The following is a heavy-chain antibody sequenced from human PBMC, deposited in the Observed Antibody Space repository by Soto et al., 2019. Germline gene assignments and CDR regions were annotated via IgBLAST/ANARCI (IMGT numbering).Heavy chain of an antibody. J-gene: IGHJ4*02. V-gene: IGHV2-5*02. CDR3: AHRLTYDDWHY. D-gene: IGHD4-17*01. Sequence: QITLKESGPTLVKPTQTLTLTCTFSGFSLTTSGVGVGWFRQPPGKALEWLALIYWDDDKRYNPSLKSRLTXTXXTAKNQVVLTMTNVDPVDTATYYCAHRLTYDDWHYWGQGTLVTVSS. CDR2: IYWDDDK. CDR1: GFSLTTSGVG.